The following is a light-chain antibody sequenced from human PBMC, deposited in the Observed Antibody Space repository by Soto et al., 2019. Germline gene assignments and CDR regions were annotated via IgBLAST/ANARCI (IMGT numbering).Light chain of an antibody. V-gene: IGKV3-15*01. CDR3: QQYNNWPGT. CDR2: GAS. CDR1: QSVSSGY. J-gene: IGKJ1*01. Sequence: IVLTQSPGTLSLSPGERATLSCRASQSVSSGYLAWYQQKPGQAPSLLIYGASNRATGLPARFSGSGSGTEFTLTISSLQSEDFAVYYCQQYNNWPGTFGQGTKVDIK.